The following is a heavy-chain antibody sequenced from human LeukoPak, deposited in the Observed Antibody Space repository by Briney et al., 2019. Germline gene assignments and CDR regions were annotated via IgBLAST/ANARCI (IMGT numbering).Heavy chain of an antibody. V-gene: IGHV3-33*01. J-gene: IGHJ4*02. CDR1: GFTFSGYG. CDR2: IWYDGSNK. D-gene: IGHD3-10*01. Sequence: GRSLRLSCAASGFTFSGYGMHWVRQAPGKGLEWVAVIWYDGSNKYYADSVKGRFTISRDNSKNTLYLQMNSLRAEDTAVYYCAREDGSGSYDPFDYWGQETLVTVSS. CDR3: AREDGSGSYDPFDY.